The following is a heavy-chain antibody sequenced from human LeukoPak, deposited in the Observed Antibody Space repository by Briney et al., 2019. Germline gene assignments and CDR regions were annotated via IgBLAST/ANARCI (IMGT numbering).Heavy chain of an antibody. J-gene: IGHJ5*02. D-gene: IGHD6-19*01. Sequence: GGSLRLSCAASGFTFSSYEMNWVRQAPGKGVEWVSEISSSGRTTYYTDSVKGRLTISRDNAKISLCLLMTGVRAEDTAVCYCAKVAGGWSYNWFDPWGQGTLVTVSS. CDR1: GFTFSSYE. CDR3: AKVAGGWSYNWFDP. CDR2: ISSSGRTT. V-gene: IGHV3-48*03.